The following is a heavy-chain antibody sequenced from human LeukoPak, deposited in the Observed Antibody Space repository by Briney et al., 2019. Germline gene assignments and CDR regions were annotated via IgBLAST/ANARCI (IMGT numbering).Heavy chain of an antibody. CDR3: ARVAYYDFSYWFDP. D-gene: IGHD3-3*01. CDR2: IYYSGST. Sequence: SETLSLTCTVSGGSISSGDYYWSWIRQPPGKGLEWIGYIYYSGSTYYNPSLKSRVTISVDTSKNQFSLKLSSVTAADTAVYYCARVAYYDFSYWFDPWGQGTLVTVSS. V-gene: IGHV4-30-4*08. CDR1: GGSISSGDYY. J-gene: IGHJ5*02.